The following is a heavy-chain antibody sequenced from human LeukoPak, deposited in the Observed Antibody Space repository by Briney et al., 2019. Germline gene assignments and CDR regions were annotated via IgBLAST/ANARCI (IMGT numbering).Heavy chain of an antibody. CDR2: ISHRGST. D-gene: IGHD4-17*01. Sequence: SETLSLTXAVYGESFNGYYWSCIRQPPGKGLEWIGEISHRGSTNYNPSLKSRVTISIDTSKNQFSLKLSSVTAADTAVYYCARGEYGNQRSNNWFDPWGQGTLVTVSS. V-gene: IGHV4-34*01. CDR3: ARGEYGNQRSNNWFDP. CDR1: GESFNGYY. J-gene: IGHJ5*02.